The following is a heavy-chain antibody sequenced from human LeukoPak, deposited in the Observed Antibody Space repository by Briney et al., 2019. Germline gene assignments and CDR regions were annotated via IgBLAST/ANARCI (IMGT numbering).Heavy chain of an antibody. CDR1: GGSISSYY. D-gene: IGHD3-22*01. J-gene: IGHJ4*02. CDR2: IYYSGST. Sequence: PETLSLTCTVSGGSISSYYWSWIRQPPGNGLEWIGYIYYSGSTSYNPSLKSRVTISVDTSNNQFSLKLSSVTASYTAVYYCARDTSGYRRGAFDYWGQGTLVTVSS. CDR3: ARDTSGYRRGAFDY. V-gene: IGHV4-59*01.